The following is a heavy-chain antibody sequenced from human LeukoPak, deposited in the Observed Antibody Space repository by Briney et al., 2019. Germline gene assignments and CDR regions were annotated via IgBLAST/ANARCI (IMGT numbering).Heavy chain of an antibody. V-gene: IGHV4-59*08. CDR1: GGSISSYY. CDR2: IYYSGST. D-gene: IGHD2/OR15-2a*01. Sequence: SETLSLTCTVSGGSISSYYWSWIRQPPGKGLEWIGYIYYSGSTNHNPSLKSRVTISIDTSKNQFSLKLSSVTAADTAVYYCARRVKGSTHGFDPWGQGTLVTVSS. CDR3: ARRVKGSTHGFDP. J-gene: IGHJ5*02.